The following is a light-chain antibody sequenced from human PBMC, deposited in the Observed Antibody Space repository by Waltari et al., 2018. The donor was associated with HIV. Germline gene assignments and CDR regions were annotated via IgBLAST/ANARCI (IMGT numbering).Light chain of an antibody. V-gene: IGLV2-14*03. CDR2: DVS. Sequence: QSALTQPASVSGSPGQSITIPCTGTSSDIGGYDHVCWYQQHPGRAPKLKIYDVSNRPSGVSDRFSGSKSGNTASLTISGLQTEDEADYYCSSFTSGTTWVFGGGTKVTVL. CDR3: SSFTSGTTWV. CDR1: SSDIGGYDH. J-gene: IGLJ3*02.